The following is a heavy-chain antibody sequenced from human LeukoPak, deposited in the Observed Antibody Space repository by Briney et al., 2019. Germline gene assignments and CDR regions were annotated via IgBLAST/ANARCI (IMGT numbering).Heavy chain of an antibody. CDR2: LYSGGSA. CDR1: GFAVSSYY. Sequence: PGGSLRLSCAASGFAVSSYYMSWVRQAPGQGLDWVSILYSGGSAFYSDSVKGRFSISRDNSRNTLFLQLNSLRVEDTAVNYCARHTFTLSRPLDSWGQGTLVTVSS. J-gene: IGHJ4*02. V-gene: IGHV3-66*04. CDR3: ARHTFTLSRPLDS. D-gene: IGHD3-22*01.